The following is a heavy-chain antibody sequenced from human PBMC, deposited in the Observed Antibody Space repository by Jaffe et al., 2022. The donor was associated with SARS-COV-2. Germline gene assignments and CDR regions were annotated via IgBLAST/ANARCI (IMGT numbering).Heavy chain of an antibody. CDR3: AKLAHFWSGFYSNFHY. J-gene: IGHJ4*02. CDR1: GFTFSNSA. V-gene: IGHV3-23*01. CDR2: ISDSGAIP. Sequence: EVQLLESGGGLVQPGGSLRLSCAASGFTFSNSAMSWVRQAPGKGLEWVSVISDSGAIPYYADSVKGRFTISRDNSKNTLYLQMNSLRAEDTAVFYCAKLAHFWSGFYSNFHYWGQGTLVTVSS. D-gene: IGHD3-3*02.